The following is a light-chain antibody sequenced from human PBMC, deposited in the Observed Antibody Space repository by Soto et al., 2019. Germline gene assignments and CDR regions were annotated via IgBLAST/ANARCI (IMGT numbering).Light chain of an antibody. Sequence: QAVVTQPPSASGTPGQRVTISCSGSRSNIGNNTVNWYQQLPGTAPKLLIYSNNQRPSGVPDRLSGSKSGTSASLAISGLQSEDEADYYCAAWDDSLNGVLFGGGTKLTVL. CDR3: AAWDDSLNGVL. V-gene: IGLV1-44*01. J-gene: IGLJ2*01. CDR1: RSNIGNNT. CDR2: SNN.